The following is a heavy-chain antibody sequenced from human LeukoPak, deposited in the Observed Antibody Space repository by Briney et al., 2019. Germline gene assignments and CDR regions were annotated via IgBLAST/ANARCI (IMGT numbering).Heavy chain of an antibody. CDR1: GVSISSGGYY. Sequence: KPSETLSLTCTVSGVSISSGGYYWSWLRQPPGKGLEWIGYIYHSGSTYYNPSLKSRVTISVDRSKNQFSLKLSSVTAADTAVYYCARAWQQLADYWGQGTLVTVSS. V-gene: IGHV4-30-2*01. D-gene: IGHD6-13*01. J-gene: IGHJ4*02. CDR3: ARAWQQLADY. CDR2: IYHSGST.